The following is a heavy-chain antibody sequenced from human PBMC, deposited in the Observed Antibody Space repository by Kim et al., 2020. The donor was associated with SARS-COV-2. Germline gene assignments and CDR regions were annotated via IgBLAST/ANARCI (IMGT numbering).Heavy chain of an antibody. V-gene: IGHV4-39*01. CDR1: GGSISSSSYY. CDR2: IYYSGTT. D-gene: IGHD1-26*01. Sequence: SETLSLTYTVSGGSISSSSYYWGWIRQPPGKGLEWIGSIYYSGTTYYNPSLKSRVTISVDTSKNQFSLKLSSVTAADTAVYYCARGPYSGSYHPFDYWGQGTLVTVSS. CDR3: ARGPYSGSYHPFDY. J-gene: IGHJ4*02.